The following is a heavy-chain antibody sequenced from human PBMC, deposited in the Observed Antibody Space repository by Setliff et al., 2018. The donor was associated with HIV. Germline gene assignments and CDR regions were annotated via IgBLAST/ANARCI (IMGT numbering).Heavy chain of an antibody. D-gene: IGHD3-3*01. CDR2: IYTSGSS. CDR3: AGGLSIFGVATPGFYSFMDV. Sequence: SETLSLTCTVSGGSISSGSYYWSWKRQPDGKGLEWIGRIYTSGSSNYNPYLKRRVSISLDTSKKQVTLKLNSVTAADAAVHYCAGGLSIFGVATPGFYSFMDVWGKGTTVTVSS. V-gene: IGHV4-61*02. CDR1: GGSISSGSYY. J-gene: IGHJ6*03.